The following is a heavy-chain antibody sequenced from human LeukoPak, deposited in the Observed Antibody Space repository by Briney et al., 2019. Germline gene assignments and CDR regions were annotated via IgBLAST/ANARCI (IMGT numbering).Heavy chain of an antibody. CDR2: IYYRGST. CDR3: ARGGIAARPDWFDP. V-gene: IGHV4-59*01. Sequence: SETLSLTCTVSGGSISSYYWSWIRQPPGKGLEWIGYIYYRGSTNYNPSLKSRVTISVDTSKNQFSLKLSSVTAADTAVYYCARGGIAARPDWFDPWGQGTLVTVSS. D-gene: IGHD6-6*01. CDR1: GGSISSYY. J-gene: IGHJ5*02.